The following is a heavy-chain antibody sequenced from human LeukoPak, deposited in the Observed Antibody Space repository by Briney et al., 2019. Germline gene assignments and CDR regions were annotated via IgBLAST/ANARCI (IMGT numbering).Heavy chain of an antibody. CDR1: GGSISSDY. V-gene: IGHV4-59*08. CDR3: ATRGY. D-gene: IGHD3-10*01. CDR2: IYNSGNN. Sequence: PSETLSLTCTVSGGSISSDYWQWIRQPPGKGLEWVGYIYNSGNNYYNSSLKSRVTISIDTSKNQFSLKLASVTAADTAVYYCATRGYWGQGTLVAVSS. J-gene: IGHJ4*02.